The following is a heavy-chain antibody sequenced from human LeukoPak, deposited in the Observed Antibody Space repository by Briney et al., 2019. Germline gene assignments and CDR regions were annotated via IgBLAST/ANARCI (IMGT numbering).Heavy chain of an antibody. CDR1: GGSFSGYY. Sequence: PSETLSLTCAVYGGSFSGYYWSWIRQPPGKGLEWIGEINHSGSTNYNPSLKSRVTISVDTSKNQFSLKLSSVTAADTAVYYCARSRADSYGYPYFDYWGQGTLVTVSS. V-gene: IGHV4-34*01. CDR3: ARSRADSYGYPYFDY. CDR2: INHSGST. D-gene: IGHD5-18*01. J-gene: IGHJ4*02.